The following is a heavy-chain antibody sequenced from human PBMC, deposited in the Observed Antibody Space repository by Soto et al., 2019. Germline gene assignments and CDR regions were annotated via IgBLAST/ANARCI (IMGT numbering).Heavy chain of an antibody. CDR3: ARHTNYYDSSGYYWFDP. J-gene: IGHJ5*02. D-gene: IGHD3-22*01. CDR2: IDWDDDK. V-gene: IGHV2-70*11. CDR1: GFSLSTSGMC. Sequence: SGPTLVNPTQTLTLTCTFSGFSLSTSGMCVSWIRQPPGKALEWLGRIDWDDDKYYSTSLKTRLTISKDTSKNQVVLTMTNMDPVDTATYYCARHTNYYDSSGYYWFDPWGQGTLVTVSS.